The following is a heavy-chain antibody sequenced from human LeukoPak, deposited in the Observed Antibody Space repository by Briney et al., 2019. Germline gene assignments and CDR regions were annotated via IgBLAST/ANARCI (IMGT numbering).Heavy chain of an antibody. J-gene: IGHJ5*02. CDR3: ARWYDSSGHKAPGRFDP. CDR1: GGTFSSYA. Sequence: SVKVSCKASGGTFSSYAISWVRQAPGQGLEWMGGIIPIFGTANYAQKFQGRVTITTDESTSTAYMELSSLRSEDTAVYYCARWYDSSGHKAPGRFDPWGQGTLVTVSS. D-gene: IGHD3-22*01. V-gene: IGHV1-69*05. CDR2: IIPIFGTA.